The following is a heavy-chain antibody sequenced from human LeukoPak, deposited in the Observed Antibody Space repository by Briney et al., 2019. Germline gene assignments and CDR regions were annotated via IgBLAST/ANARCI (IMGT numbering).Heavy chain of an antibody. CDR1: GGSISGYY. J-gene: IGHJ6*03. Sequence: SETLSLTCTVSGGSISGYYWSWIRQPPGKGLEWIGYLYYSGSTNYNPSLKSRVTISIDTSKNQFSLKLSSVTAADTAVYYCARAYDFWSGLYISYMDVWGKGTTVTVSS. CDR3: ARAYDFWSGLYISYMDV. D-gene: IGHD3-3*01. V-gene: IGHV4-59*12. CDR2: LYYSGST.